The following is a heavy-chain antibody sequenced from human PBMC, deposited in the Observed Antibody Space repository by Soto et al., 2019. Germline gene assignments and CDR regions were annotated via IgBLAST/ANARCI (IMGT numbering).Heavy chain of an antibody. V-gene: IGHV3-30-3*01. J-gene: IGHJ6*02. CDR3: AREFSSSSDLYYYYYPMDV. Sequence: GGSLRLSCAASGFTFSNYAMHWVRQAPGKGLEWVEVISYDGSNKYYADSVKGRFTITRVNSKHTLYLQMSSLRSEDTALYYCAREFSSSSDLYYYYYPMDVWGQGTTVTVSS. CDR2: ISYDGSNK. D-gene: IGHD6-6*01. CDR1: GFTFSNYA.